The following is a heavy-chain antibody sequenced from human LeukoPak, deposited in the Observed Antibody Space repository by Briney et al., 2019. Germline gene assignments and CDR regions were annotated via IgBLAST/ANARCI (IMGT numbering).Heavy chain of an antibody. CDR1: AFTFSSYA. Sequence: GGSLLLSCSASAFTFSSYAMSWVRPAPGKGLEWVSGVSGSGGSTYYSDSVKGRFTISRDNSKNTLYLPLNSLRVEDTAVYYCAKERDTAMVTIDYWGQGTLVTVSS. J-gene: IGHJ4*02. V-gene: IGHV3-23*01. CDR3: AKERDTAMVTIDY. CDR2: VSGSGGST. D-gene: IGHD5-18*01.